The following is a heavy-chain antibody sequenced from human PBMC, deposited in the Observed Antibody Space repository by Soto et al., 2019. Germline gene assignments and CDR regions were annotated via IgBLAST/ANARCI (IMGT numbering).Heavy chain of an antibody. CDR1: GYTFTGYY. CDR3: ARDNSSSWYEVWFDP. D-gene: IGHD6-13*01. CDR2: INPNSGGT. V-gene: IGHV1-2*02. J-gene: IGHJ5*02. Sequence: ASVKVSCKASGYTFTGYYMHWVRQAPGQGLEWMGWINPNSGGTNYAQKFQGRVTMTRDTSISTAYMELSRPRSDDTAVYYCARDNSSSWYEVWFDPWGQGTLVTVSS.